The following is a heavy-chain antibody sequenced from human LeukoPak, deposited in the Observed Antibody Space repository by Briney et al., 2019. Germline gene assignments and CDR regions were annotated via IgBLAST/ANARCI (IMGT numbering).Heavy chain of an antibody. CDR2: ISGSGGST. J-gene: IGHJ6*03. CDR3: AKDFALDYGSGSSYYYYYYMDV. D-gene: IGHD3-10*01. V-gene: IGHV3-23*01. CDR1: GFTFSSYG. Sequence: GSLRLSCAASGFTFSSYGMSWVRQAPGKGLEWVSAISGSGGSTYYADSVKGRFTISRDNSKNTLYLQMNSLRAEDTAVYYCAKDFALDYGSGSSYYYYYYMDVWGKGTTVTISS.